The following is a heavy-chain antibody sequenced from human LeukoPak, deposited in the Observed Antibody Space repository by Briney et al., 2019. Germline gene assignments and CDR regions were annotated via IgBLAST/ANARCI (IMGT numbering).Heavy chain of an antibody. V-gene: IGHV4-30-4*01. CDR2: IYYSGST. J-gene: IGHJ3*01. Sequence: SQTLSLTCIVSGGSISRGDYYWSWIPQPPEKVLEWIGYIYYSGSTYYNPSLKIRVTVSVDTSKNHFSLKLSSVTAADTAVYFWASGYRTWCGFYVWGQGTMVSVSS. CDR3: ASGYRTWCGFYV. CDR1: GGSISRGDYY. D-gene: IGHD6-13*01.